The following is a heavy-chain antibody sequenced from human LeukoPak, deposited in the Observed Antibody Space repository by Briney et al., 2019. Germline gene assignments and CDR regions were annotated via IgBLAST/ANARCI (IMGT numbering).Heavy chain of an antibody. CDR2: IIPIFGTA. J-gene: IGHJ5*02. V-gene: IGHV1-69*13. CDR1: GGTFSSYA. D-gene: IGHD6-19*01. CDR3: ARDPLAVAGTHTKNTFDP. Sequence: SVKVSCKASGGTFSSYAISWVRQAPGQGLEWMGGIIPIFGTANYAQKFQGRVTITADESTSTAYMELSSLRSEDTAVYYCARDPLAVAGTHTKNTFDPWGQGTLVTVSS.